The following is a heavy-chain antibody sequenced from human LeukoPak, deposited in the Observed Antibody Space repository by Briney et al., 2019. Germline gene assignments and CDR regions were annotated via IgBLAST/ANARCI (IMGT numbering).Heavy chain of an antibody. CDR1: GFTFSSYS. D-gene: IGHD6-19*01. CDR3: ARDTKYSSGWYVLDY. V-gene: IGHV3-21*01. J-gene: IGHJ4*02. CDR2: ISSSSSYI. Sequence: GGSLRLSCAASGFTFSSYSLNWVRQAPGKGLEWVSSISSSSSYIYYADSVKGRFTISRDNAKNSLYLQMNSLRAEDTAVYYCARDTKYSSGWYVLDYWGQGTLVTVSS.